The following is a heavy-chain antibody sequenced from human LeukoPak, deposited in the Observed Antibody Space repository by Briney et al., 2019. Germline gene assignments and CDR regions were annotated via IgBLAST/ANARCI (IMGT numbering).Heavy chain of an antibody. CDR1: GFTFSDYW. D-gene: IGHD2-15*01. CDR3: ASNPSGDYDY. Sequence: GGSLRLSCAASGFTFSDYWMHWVRQAPGKGLLWVSHINSDGSITDYADSVKGRFTISRDNARNTLSLQMDSLRVEDTAVYYCASNPSGDYDYWGQGALVTVSS. CDR2: INSDGSIT. J-gene: IGHJ4*02. V-gene: IGHV3-74*01.